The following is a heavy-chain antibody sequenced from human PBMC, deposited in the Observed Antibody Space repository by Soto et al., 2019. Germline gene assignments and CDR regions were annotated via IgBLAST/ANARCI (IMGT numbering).Heavy chain of an antibody. Sequence: PSETLSLTCTVSGGSISSGGYYWSWIRQHPGKGLEWIGYIYYSGSTYYNPSLKSRVTISVDTSKNQFSLKLSSVTAADTAVYYCARGEVLPWFGELLINWFDPWGQGTLVTVSS. V-gene: IGHV4-31*03. CDR2: IYYSGST. J-gene: IGHJ5*02. CDR3: ARGEVLPWFGELLINWFDP. D-gene: IGHD3-10*01. CDR1: GGSISSGGYY.